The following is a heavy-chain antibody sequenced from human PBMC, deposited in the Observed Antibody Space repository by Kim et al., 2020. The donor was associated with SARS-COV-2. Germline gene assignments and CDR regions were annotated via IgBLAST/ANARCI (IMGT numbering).Heavy chain of an antibody. CDR3: TRVGSSSWYGTRKYDY. Sequence: SVKGRFTISRDDSKSIAYLQMNSLKTEDTAVYYCTRVGSSSWYGTRKYDYWGQGTLVTVSS. J-gene: IGHJ4*02. V-gene: IGHV3-49*02. D-gene: IGHD6-13*01.